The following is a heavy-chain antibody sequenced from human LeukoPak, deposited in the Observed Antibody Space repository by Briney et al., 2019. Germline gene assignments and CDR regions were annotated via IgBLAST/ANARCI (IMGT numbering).Heavy chain of an antibody. Sequence: GGSLRLSCAASQFTSSRYWMHWGPHAPGEGVVWVSRINEDGSVIHYADSVKGRFTISRDNAKNTLYLQMSSLTAEDTATYYCTRDLSGADDYWGQGTLVTVSS. CDR1: QFTSSRYW. CDR2: INEDGSVI. J-gene: IGHJ4*02. V-gene: IGHV3-74*01. D-gene: IGHD7-27*01. CDR3: TRDLSGADDY.